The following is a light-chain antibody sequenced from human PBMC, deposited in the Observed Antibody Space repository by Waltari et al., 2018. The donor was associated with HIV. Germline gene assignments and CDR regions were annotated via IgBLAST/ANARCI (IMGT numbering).Light chain of an antibody. V-gene: IGLV1-47*01. CDR3: ATWDDSLSGVL. CDR2: RNH. Sequence: SVPTQPPSASGTPGQRVPISCSGTSSNIGSHYVFWYQQLPGTAPKLLMHRNHQRPSGVPDRFSDSTSGTSASLAISGLRSEDEADYYCATWDDSLSGVLFGGGTKLTVL. CDR1: SSNIGSHY. J-gene: IGLJ2*01.